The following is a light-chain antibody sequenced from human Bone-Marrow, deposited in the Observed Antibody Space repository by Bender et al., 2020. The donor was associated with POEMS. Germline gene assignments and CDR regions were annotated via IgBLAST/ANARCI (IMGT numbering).Light chain of an antibody. CDR3: ATWHDSLNGWV. V-gene: IGLV1-44*01. CDR1: SSNIVTNP. J-gene: IGLJ3*02. Sequence: QSVLTQPPSASGTPGQRVIISCSGSSSNIVTNPVNWYQHLPGTAPKVPIYNTNQRPSGVPDRFSGSKSGTSASLAISALQSEDEGDYYCATWHDSLNGWVFGGGTKLAVL. CDR2: NTN.